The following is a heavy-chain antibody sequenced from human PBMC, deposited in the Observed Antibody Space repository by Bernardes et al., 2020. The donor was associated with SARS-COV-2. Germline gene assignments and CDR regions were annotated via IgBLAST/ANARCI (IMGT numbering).Heavy chain of an antibody. CDR3: AKDGASVWFGESTGFFTDY. Sequence: GGSLRLSCAASGFTFSSYGMHRVRQAPGKGLEWVAVISYDGSNQYYADSVKGRFTISRDNSKNTLYLQMNSLRAEDTAVYYCAKDGASVWFGESTGFFTDYWGQGTLVTVSS. D-gene: IGHD3-10*01. CDR2: ISYDGSNQ. V-gene: IGHV3-30*18. J-gene: IGHJ4*02. CDR1: GFTFSSYG.